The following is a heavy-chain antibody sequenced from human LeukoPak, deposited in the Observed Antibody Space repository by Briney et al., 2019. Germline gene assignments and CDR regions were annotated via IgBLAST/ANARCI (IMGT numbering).Heavy chain of an antibody. D-gene: IGHD6-13*01. Sequence: GGSLRLSCAESGFTLTTTWMSWVRQAPGKGLEWVSGISGSGGNTYYADSVKGRFTISRDNSNNTLYLQMNSLRAEDTAVYYCARHSRGRWYVFDYWGQGTLVTVSS. CDR2: ISGSGGNT. CDR1: GFTLTTTW. V-gene: IGHV3-23*01. CDR3: ARHSRGRWYVFDY. J-gene: IGHJ4*02.